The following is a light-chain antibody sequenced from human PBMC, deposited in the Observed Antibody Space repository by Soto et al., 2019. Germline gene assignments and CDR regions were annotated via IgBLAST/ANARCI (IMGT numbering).Light chain of an antibody. CDR1: SSDVGAYKY. Sequence: QSALTQPPSASGSPGQSVTISCTGTSSDVGAYKYVSWYQQHPGKAPKVMIYEVSKRPSGVPDRFSGSKSGNTASLTVSGLQAEDEDESYCSSYGGSNNLYVFGTGTKLTVL. CDR2: EVS. CDR3: SSYGGSNNLYV. J-gene: IGLJ1*01. V-gene: IGLV2-8*01.